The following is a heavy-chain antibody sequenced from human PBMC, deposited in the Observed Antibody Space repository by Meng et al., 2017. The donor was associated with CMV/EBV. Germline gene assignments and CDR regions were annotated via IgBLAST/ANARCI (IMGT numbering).Heavy chain of an antibody. Sequence: QVERQESGPGLVKPSQTLALTCTASGGSISSGDYYWSWIRQPPGKGLEWIGYIYYSGSTYYNPSLKSRVTISVDTSKNQFSLKLSSVTAADTAVYYCARAAPDYYDSSGPPDYWGQGTLVTVSS. CDR2: IYYSGST. J-gene: IGHJ4*02. CDR3: ARAAPDYYDSSGPPDY. D-gene: IGHD3-22*01. CDR1: GGSISSGDYY. V-gene: IGHV4-30-4*08.